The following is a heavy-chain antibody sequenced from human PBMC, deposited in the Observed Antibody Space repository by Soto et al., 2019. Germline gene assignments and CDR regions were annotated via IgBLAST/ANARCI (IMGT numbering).Heavy chain of an antibody. V-gene: IGHV3-23*01. D-gene: IGHD3-10*01. Sequence: GGSLRLSCTASGFIFNNYAMLWVRQAPGAGLEWVSAISGGGESTFYIESVKGRFTISRDNSKNTLFLQMHSLRAEDTAVYYCAKGFGSRYYYHDYWGQGTLVTVSS. CDR2: ISGGGEST. J-gene: IGHJ4*02. CDR3: AKGFGSRYYYHDY. CDR1: GFIFNNYA.